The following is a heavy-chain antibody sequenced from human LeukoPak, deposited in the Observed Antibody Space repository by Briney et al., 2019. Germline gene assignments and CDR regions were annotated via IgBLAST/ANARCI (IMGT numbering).Heavy chain of an antibody. V-gene: IGHV1-8*01. CDR3: ARVGYSYGYYYYYYMDV. J-gene: IGHJ6*03. Sequence: ASVKVSCKASGYTFTSYDINWVRQATGQGLEWMGWMNPNSGNTGYAQKFQGRVTMTRNTSISTAYMELSSLRSEDTAVYYCARVGYSYGYYYYYYMDVWGKGTRSPSP. D-gene: IGHD5-18*01. CDR1: GYTFTSYD. CDR2: MNPNSGNT.